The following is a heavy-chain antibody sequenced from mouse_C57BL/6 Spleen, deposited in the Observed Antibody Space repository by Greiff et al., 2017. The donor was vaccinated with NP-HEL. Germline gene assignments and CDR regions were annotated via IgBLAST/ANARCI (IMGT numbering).Heavy chain of an antibody. CDR1: GYSITSGYY. V-gene: IGHV3-6*01. CDR2: ISYDGSN. CDR3: ARADFGSLFAY. J-gene: IGHJ3*01. Sequence: ESGPGLVKPSQSLSLTCSVTGYSITSGYYWNWIRQFPGNKLEWMGYISYDGSNNYNPSLKNRISITRDTSKNQFFLKLNSVTTEDTATYYCARADFGSLFAYWGQGTLVTVSA.